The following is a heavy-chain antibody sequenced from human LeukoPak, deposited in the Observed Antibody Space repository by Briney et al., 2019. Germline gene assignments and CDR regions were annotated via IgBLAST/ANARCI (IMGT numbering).Heavy chain of an antibody. Sequence: PGGSLRLSCAASGFTFDDYAMHWVRQAPGKGLEWVSYISSSGSTIYYADSVKGRFTISRDNAKNSLYLQMNSLRAEDTAVYYCARDCYDSSGYYFDYYYYGMDVWGQGTTVTVSS. J-gene: IGHJ6*02. CDR3: ARDCYDSSGYYFDYYYYGMDV. CDR2: ISSSGSTI. V-gene: IGHV3-11*01. D-gene: IGHD3-22*01. CDR1: GFTFDDYA.